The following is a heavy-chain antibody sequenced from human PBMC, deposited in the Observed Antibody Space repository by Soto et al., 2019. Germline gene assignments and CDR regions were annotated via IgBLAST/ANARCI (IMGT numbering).Heavy chain of an antibody. CDR1: GGTFSSYA. V-gene: IGHV1-69*06. CDR2: IIPIFGTA. D-gene: IGHD6-19*01. J-gene: IGHJ6*02. Sequence: QVQLVQSGAEVKKPGSSVKVSCKASGGTFSSYAISWVRQAPGQGLEWMGGIIPIFGTANYAQKFQGRVTITADKSTSTDYMELSSLRSEDTDVYYCARQPRQWRTTLGDVWGQGTTVTVSS. CDR3: ARQPRQWRTTLGDV.